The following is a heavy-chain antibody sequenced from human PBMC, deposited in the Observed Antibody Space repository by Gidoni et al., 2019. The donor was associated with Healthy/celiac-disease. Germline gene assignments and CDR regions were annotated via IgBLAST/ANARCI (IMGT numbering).Heavy chain of an antibody. V-gene: IGHV3-33*01. CDR2: IWYDGSNK. CDR1: GFTFSSYG. J-gene: IGHJ2*01. Sequence: QVQLVEAGGGVVQPGRSLRLSCAASGFTFSSYGMHWVRQAPGKGLEWVAVIWYDGSNKYYADSVKGRFTISRDNSKNTLYLQMNSLRAEDTAVYYCAREAWELLHWYFDLWGRGTLVTVSS. D-gene: IGHD1-26*01. CDR3: AREAWELLHWYFDL.